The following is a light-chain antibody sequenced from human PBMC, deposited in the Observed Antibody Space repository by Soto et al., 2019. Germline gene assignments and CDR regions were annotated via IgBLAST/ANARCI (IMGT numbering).Light chain of an antibody. CDR1: QSVSSSY. CDR3: QQYGSSPYT. CDR2: GAS. J-gene: IGKJ5*01. Sequence: EIVLTQSPGTLSLSPGERATLSCRASQSVSSSYLAWYQQKPGRAPRLLISGASSRATGIPDRFSGGGSGTDFTLTISRLGPEDFAVYYCQQYGSSPYTFGQGTRLEI. V-gene: IGKV3-20*01.